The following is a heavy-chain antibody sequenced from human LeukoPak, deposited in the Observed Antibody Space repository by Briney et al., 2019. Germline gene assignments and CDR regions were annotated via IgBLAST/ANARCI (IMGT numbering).Heavy chain of an antibody. J-gene: IGHJ4*02. CDR1: GGSISSLNL. CDR3: AGLEGRYSTDWFYFFDY. V-gene: IGHV4-4*02. D-gene: IGHD6-19*01. CDR2: MYLDGRT. Sequence: SGTLSLTCAVSGGSISSLNLWSWLRQPPGKGLEWVGEMYLDGRTNFHPSVRGRVTIFIDKPKNQLSLQLTSVTAADTAVYYCAGLEGRYSTDWFYFFDYWGQEALVTVSS.